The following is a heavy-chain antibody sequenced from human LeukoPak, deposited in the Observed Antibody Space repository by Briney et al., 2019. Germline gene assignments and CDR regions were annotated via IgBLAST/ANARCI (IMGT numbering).Heavy chain of an antibody. Sequence: PGGSLRLSCAASGXTLSDCYMSWIRQSPGKGLEWVWYVSSSSSSYTNYADSVKGRFTISRDNAKNSLYLQMNSLRAEDTAVYFCARDYYDSSGRNSYAFDIWGPGTVVTVSS. J-gene: IGHJ3*02. D-gene: IGHD3-22*01. CDR2: VSSSSSSYT. CDR3: ARDYYDSSGRNSYAFDI. CDR1: GXTLSDCY. V-gene: IGHV3-11*05.